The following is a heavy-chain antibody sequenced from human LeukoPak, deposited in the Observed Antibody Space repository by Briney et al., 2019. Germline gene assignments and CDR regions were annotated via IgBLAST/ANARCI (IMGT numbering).Heavy chain of an antibody. D-gene: IGHD2-15*01. V-gene: IGHV4-31*03. J-gene: IGHJ4*02. CDR3: ARTVVVVAAVDY. CDR1: GGSISSGDYY. CDR2: IYYSGST. Sequence: SQTLSLTCTVSGGSISSGDYYWSWIRQHPGKGLEWIGYIYYSGSTYYNPSLKSRVTISVDTSKNQFSLKLSSVTAADTAVYYCARTVVVVAAVDYWGQGTLVTVSS.